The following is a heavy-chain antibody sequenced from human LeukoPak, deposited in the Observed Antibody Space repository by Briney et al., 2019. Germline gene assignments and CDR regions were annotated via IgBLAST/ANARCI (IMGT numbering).Heavy chain of an antibody. CDR3: ARQELLWFGESTPGAFDY. Sequence: SETLSLTCTVSGYSISTSYYWGWIRQPPGKGLEWIGSIYHSGNTYYNPSLKSRVTISVDTSKNQFSLKLSSVTAADTAVYYCARQELLWFGESTPGAFDYWGQGTLVTVSS. D-gene: IGHD3-10*01. V-gene: IGHV4-38-2*02. CDR1: GYSISTSYY. CDR2: IYHSGNT. J-gene: IGHJ4*02.